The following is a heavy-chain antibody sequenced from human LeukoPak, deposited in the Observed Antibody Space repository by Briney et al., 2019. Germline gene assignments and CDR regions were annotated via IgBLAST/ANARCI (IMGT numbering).Heavy chain of an antibody. CDR2: IYYSGST. CDR3: ASPRGDDSGGYYSWYFNH. Sequence: PSETLSLTWTVSGGSISSYYWSWIRQPRGKGLEWIGYIYYSGSTNYNPSLKSRVTISVDTSKNQFSLKLSSVTAADTAVYFCASPRGDDSGGYYSWYFNHWGQGILVTVSS. CDR1: GGSISSYY. V-gene: IGHV4-59*08. D-gene: IGHD3-22*01. J-gene: IGHJ1*01.